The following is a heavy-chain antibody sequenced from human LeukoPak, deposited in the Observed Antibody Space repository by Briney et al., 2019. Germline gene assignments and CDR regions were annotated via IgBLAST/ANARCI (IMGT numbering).Heavy chain of an antibody. CDR3: VYSSGYAFDY. D-gene: IGHD3-22*01. Sequence: SETLSLTCTVSGGSISSSSYYWGWIRQPPGKGLEWIGSIYYSGSTYYNPSLKSRVTISVDTSKNQFSLKLSSVTAADTAVYYCVYSSGYAFDYWGQGTLVIVSS. J-gene: IGHJ4*02. CDR2: IYYSGST. V-gene: IGHV4-39*07. CDR1: GGSISSSSYY.